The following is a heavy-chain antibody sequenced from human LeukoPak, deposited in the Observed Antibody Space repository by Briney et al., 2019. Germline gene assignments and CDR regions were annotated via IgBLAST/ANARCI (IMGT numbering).Heavy chain of an antibody. CDR3: ARDLSESYYFDY. CDR1: GGSISSSSYY. CDR2: IYYSGST. J-gene: IGHJ4*02. Sequence: SETLSLTCTVSGGSISSSSYYWGWIRQPPGKGLEWIGNIYYSGSTYYNPSLKSRVTISVDTSKNQFSLKLSSVTAADTAVYYCARDLSESYYFDYWGQGTLVTVSS. V-gene: IGHV4-39*02. D-gene: IGHD2/OR15-2a*01.